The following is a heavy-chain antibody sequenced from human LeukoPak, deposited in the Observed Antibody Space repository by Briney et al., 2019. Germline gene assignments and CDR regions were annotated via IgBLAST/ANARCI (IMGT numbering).Heavy chain of an antibody. CDR3: ARDRYKYAFDYYYYMDV. D-gene: IGHD1-1*01. Sequence: PGGSLRLSCAASGFTFSSYWMHWVRQAPGKGLVWVSRINTDGSSTSYADSVKGRFTISRDNAKNTLYLQMSSLRAEDTALYHCARDRYKYAFDYYYYMDVWGKGTTVTVSS. CDR1: GFTFSSYW. J-gene: IGHJ6*03. CDR2: INTDGSST. V-gene: IGHV3-74*01.